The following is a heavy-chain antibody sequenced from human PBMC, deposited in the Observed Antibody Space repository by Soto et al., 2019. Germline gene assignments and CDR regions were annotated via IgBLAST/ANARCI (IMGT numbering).Heavy chain of an antibody. Sequence: PSQTLSLTCAISWDSVSRNSAACNWIRQSPSRGLEWLGRTYYRSKWYNDYAVSVKSRITINPDTSKNQFSLQLNSVTPEDTAVYYCARDTRNPGRKYYYYYYGMDVWGQGTTVTVSS. CDR2: TYYRSKWYN. D-gene: IGHD2-15*01. V-gene: IGHV6-1*01. J-gene: IGHJ6*02. CDR3: ARDTRNPGRKYYYYYYGMDV. CDR1: WDSVSRNSAA.